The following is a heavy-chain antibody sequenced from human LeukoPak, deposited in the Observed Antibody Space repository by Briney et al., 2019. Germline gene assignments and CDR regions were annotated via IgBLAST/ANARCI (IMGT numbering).Heavy chain of an antibody. CDR3: ARDLSVISIFGVVIDAFDI. D-gene: IGHD3-3*01. V-gene: IGHV1-2*02. CDR1: GYTFTGYY. CDR2: INPNSGGT. J-gene: IGHJ3*02. Sequence: ASVKVSCKASGYTFTGYYMHWVRQAPGQGLEWMGWINPNSGGTNYAQKFQGRVTMTRDTSISTAYMELSRLRSDDTAVYYCARDLSVISIFGVVIDAFDIWGQGTMVTVSS.